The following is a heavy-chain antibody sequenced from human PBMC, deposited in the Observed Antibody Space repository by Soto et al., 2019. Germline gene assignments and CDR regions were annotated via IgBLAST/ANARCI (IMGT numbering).Heavy chain of an antibody. CDR1: GYTFTSYG. Sequence: QVQLVQSGAEVKKPGATLKVSCKASGYTFTSYGISWVRQAPGQGLEWMGWISAYNGKTNYAQQLQGRVTMTTDTSTSTAYMELRRLMSDDTAVYYGARLGRSSGWYKDWRGEGYGMDDWGQGTTVTVSS. D-gene: IGHD6-19*01. CDR3: ARLGRSSGWYKDWRGEGYGMDD. J-gene: IGHJ6*02. V-gene: IGHV1-18*01. CDR2: ISAYNGKT.